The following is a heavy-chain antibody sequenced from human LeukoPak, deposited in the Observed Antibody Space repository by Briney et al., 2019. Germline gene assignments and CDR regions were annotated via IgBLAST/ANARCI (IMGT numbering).Heavy chain of an antibody. Sequence: GGSLRLSCAASGFTFNTYATSWVRQAPGKGLEWVAVISYDGSNKYYADSVKGRFTISRDNSKNTLYLQMNSLRAEDTAVYYCARDSPISGYYYYYGMDVWGQGTTVTVSS. CDR3: ARDSPISGYYYYYGMDV. CDR2: ISYDGSNK. CDR1: GFTFNTYA. D-gene: IGHD5-12*01. V-gene: IGHV3-30*04. J-gene: IGHJ6*02.